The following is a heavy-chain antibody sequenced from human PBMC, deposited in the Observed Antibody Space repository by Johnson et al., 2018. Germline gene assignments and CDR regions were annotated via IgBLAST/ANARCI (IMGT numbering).Heavy chain of an antibody. CDR2: IWDDESNK. CDR1: GFSFSSFG. CDR3: ARDLYSSSSAWNHGMDV. V-gene: IGHV3-33*01. D-gene: IGHD6-6*01. J-gene: IGHJ6*02. Sequence: VQLVESGGGVVQPGRSLRLSCAASGFSFSSFGMYWVRQAPGKGLEWVAVIWDDESNKYHLDPVKGRFTISRDKYKNTLYLQMKSLRAEDTAVYYCARDLYSSSSAWNHGMDVWGQGTTVIVSS.